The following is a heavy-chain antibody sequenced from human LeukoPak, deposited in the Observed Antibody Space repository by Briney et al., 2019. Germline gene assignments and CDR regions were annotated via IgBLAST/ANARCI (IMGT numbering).Heavy chain of an antibody. CDR3: AREVGSYDSSGYYPFDY. CDR2: IIPILGIA. V-gene: IGHV1-69*04. J-gene: IGHJ4*02. D-gene: IGHD3-22*01. Sequence: ASVKVSCKASGGTFISYAVSWVRQAPGQGLEWMGRIIPILGIANYAQKFQGRVTITADKSTSTAYMELSSLRSEDTAVYYCAREVGSYDSSGYYPFDYWGQGTLVTVSS. CDR1: GGTFISYA.